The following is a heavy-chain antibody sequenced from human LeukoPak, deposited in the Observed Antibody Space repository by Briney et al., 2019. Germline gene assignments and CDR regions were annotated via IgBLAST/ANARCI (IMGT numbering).Heavy chain of an antibody. CDR3: AKLGGYYGSGSEVDY. CDR1: GFTFSSYE. CDR2: ISSSGSTI. J-gene: IGHJ4*02. D-gene: IGHD3-10*01. V-gene: IGHV3-48*03. Sequence: GGSLRLSCAASGFTFSSYEMNWVRQAPGKGLEWVSYISSSGSTIYYADSVKGRFTISRDNSKNTLYLQMNSLRAEDTAVYYCAKLGGYYGSGSEVDYWGQGTLVTVSS.